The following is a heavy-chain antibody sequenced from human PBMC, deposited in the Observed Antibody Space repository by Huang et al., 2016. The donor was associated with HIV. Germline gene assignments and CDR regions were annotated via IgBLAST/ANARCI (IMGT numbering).Heavy chain of an antibody. CDR2: IKQDGSEK. V-gene: IGHV3-7*01. CDR3: ARGGTYSGWWQDY. CDR1: GFTFSRYW. Sequence: EVQLVESGGGLVQPGGSLRLSCVASGFTFSRYWMSWVRQAPGKGREGGANIKQDGSEKYYVDSVKGRFTISRDNAKNSLYLQMNSLRAEDTAVYYCARGGTYSGWWQDYWGQGTLVTVSS. D-gene: IGHD5-12*01. J-gene: IGHJ4*02.